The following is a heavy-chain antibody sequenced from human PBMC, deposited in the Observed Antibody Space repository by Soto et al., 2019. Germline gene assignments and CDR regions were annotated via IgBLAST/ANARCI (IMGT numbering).Heavy chain of an antibody. CDR1: GYTFTTYP. CDR2: IDAGNGYT. J-gene: IGHJ6*02. Sequence: QVQLVQSGAEVKKPGASVRVSCKASGYTFTTYPIHWVRQAPGQGLEWMGWIDAGNGYTKSSQRFQGRLTITRDTSATTAYMELRSLRSEDTAVYYCTAWFGEFFYTMDVWGQGTTVTVSS. V-gene: IGHV1-3*01. CDR3: TAWFGEFFYTMDV. D-gene: IGHD3-10*01.